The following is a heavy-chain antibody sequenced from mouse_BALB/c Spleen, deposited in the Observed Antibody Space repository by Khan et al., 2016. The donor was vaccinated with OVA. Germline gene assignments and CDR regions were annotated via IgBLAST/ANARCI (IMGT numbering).Heavy chain of an antibody. CDR2: INTYTGEP. V-gene: IGHV9-3-1*01. D-gene: IGHD2-14*01. J-gene: IGHJ4*01. Sequence: QIQLVQSGPELKTPGETVKISCKASGYTFTNFGMHWVKQAPGKGLKWMGWINTYTGEPTYAHDFKGRFAFSLETSANTAYLQINNLKHEDTAILFGARGARYDKALYAVDYWGQGTSGTVSS. CDR1: GYTFTNFG. CDR3: ARGARYDKALYAVDY.